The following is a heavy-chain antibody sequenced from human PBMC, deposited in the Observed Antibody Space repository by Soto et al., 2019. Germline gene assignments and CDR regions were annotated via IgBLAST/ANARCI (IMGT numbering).Heavy chain of an antibody. V-gene: IGHV4-59*01. J-gene: IGHJ4*02. CDR1: GASISSSY. D-gene: IGHD5-12*01. CDR2: VYHTGAT. CDR3: ARGGNRYSNVASGVGGFDF. Sequence: KPSETLSLTCTVSGASISSSYWSWIRQSPERGLEWIAYVYHTGATNYTPSLRSRVTISLDTSKGQFSLNLTSLTTADTAVYFCARGGNRYSNVASGVGGFDFWGQGSLVTVSS.